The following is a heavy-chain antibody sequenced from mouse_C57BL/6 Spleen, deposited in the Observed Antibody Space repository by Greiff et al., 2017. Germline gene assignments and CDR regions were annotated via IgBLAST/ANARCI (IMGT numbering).Heavy chain of an antibody. CDR3: GTTVVAGDYYAMDY. CDR2: IYPVSGET. Sequence: VQLQQSGAELASPGASVTLSCKASGYTFTAHFMNWVKKRPGQGLEWIGRIYPVSGETNYNQKFMGKATFSVDRSSSTVYMVLNSLTSEDPAVYYCGTTVVAGDYYAMDYWGQGTSVTVSS. CDR1: GYTFTAHF. D-gene: IGHD1-1*01. V-gene: IGHV1-11*01. J-gene: IGHJ4*01.